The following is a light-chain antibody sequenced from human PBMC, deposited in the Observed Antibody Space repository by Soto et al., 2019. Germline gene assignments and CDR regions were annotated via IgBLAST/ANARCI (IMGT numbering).Light chain of an antibody. CDR1: QSVSSSY. V-gene: IGKV3-20*01. CDR2: GAS. J-gene: IGKJ4*01. Sequence: EIVVTQSPGTLSLSPGERATLSCRASQSVSSSYLAWYQQKPGQAPRLLIYGASSRSPGIPDRFSGSGSWTDYTLTISRLEHEDVAVYYCQQYGSSPDLTFGGGTKVEIK. CDR3: QQYGSSPDLT.